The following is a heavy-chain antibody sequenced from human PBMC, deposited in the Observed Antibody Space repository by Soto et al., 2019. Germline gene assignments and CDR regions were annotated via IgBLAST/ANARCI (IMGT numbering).Heavy chain of an antibody. CDR2: ITWNGDNI. Sequence: GGSLRLSCAASGFTFGDYAMHWVRQPPGKGLEWVSGITWNGDNIAYADSVKGRFTISRDNAKNSLYLQMNSLRAEDTALYYCAKDKYSDSSGYPDYWGQGTPVTVSS. CDR1: GFTFGDYA. V-gene: IGHV3-9*01. D-gene: IGHD3-22*01. CDR3: AKDKYSDSSGYPDY. J-gene: IGHJ4*02.